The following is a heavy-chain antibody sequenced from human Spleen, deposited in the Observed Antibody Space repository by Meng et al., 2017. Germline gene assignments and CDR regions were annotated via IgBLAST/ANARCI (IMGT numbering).Heavy chain of an antibody. D-gene: IGHD2-8*01. Sequence: GESLKISCAASGFTFSSYSMNWVRQAPGKGLEWVSSISSSSSYIYYADSVKGRFTISRDNAKNSLYLQMNSLRAEDTAVYYCARERPLYCTNSLCHPRDAFDIWGQGTMVTVSS. CDR3: ARERPLYCTNSLCHPRDAFDI. V-gene: IGHV3-21*01. J-gene: IGHJ3*02. CDR2: ISSSSSYI. CDR1: GFTFSSYS.